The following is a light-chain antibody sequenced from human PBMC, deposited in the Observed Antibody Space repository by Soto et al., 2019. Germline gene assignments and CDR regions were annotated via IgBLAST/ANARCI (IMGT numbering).Light chain of an antibody. CDR2: DAS. Sequence: EIVLTQSPATLSLSPGERATLSCRASQSVSSYLAWYHQKPGQAPRLLIYDASNRATGIPARFSGSGSGTDFTLTISSLEPEDFAVYYCQQRSNCPWTFGQGTKVEIK. CDR1: QSVSSY. J-gene: IGKJ1*01. CDR3: QQRSNCPWT. V-gene: IGKV3-11*01.